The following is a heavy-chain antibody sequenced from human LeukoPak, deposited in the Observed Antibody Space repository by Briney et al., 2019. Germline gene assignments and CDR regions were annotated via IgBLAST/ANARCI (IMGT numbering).Heavy chain of an antibody. J-gene: IGHJ4*02. CDR1: GGSFSGYY. CDR2: INHSGST. Sequence: SETLSLTCAVYGGSFSGYYWSWIRQPPGKGLEWIGEINHSGSTNYNPSLKSRVTISVDTSKNQFSLRLSSVTAADTAVYYCARGFYYDSSGYYLDYWGQGTLVTVSS. CDR3: ARGFYYDSSGYYLDY. V-gene: IGHV4-34*01. D-gene: IGHD3-22*01.